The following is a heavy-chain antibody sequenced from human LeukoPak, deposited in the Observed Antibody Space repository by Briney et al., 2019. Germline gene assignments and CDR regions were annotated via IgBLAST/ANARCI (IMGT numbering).Heavy chain of an antibody. D-gene: IGHD6-19*01. J-gene: IGHJ4*02. Sequence: ASVKVSCKASGYTFTGYYMHWVRQAPGQGLEWMGWTNPNSGGTNYAQKFQGRVTMTRDTSISTAYMELSRLRSDGTAVYYCARDPVSSSGWWEFDYWGQGTLVTVSS. CDR1: GYTFTGYY. CDR3: ARDPVSSSGWWEFDY. CDR2: TNPNSGGT. V-gene: IGHV1-2*02.